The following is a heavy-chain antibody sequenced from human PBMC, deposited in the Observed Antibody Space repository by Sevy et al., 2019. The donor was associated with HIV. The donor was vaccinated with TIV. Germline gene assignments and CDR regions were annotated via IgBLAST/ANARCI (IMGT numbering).Heavy chain of an antibody. CDR2: IHHSGKT. V-gene: IGHV4-59*02. D-gene: IGHD3-22*01. CDR3: TRVDSSGHSDY. CDR1: GGSVSGYF. J-gene: IGHJ4*02. Sequence: SETLSLTCTVSGGSVSGYFWSWIRQPPGRGLEWIGNIHHSGKTKYYPSLKSRLTISVDTSKNQFSLILTSATAADTAVYYCTRVDSSGHSDYWGQGTPVTISS.